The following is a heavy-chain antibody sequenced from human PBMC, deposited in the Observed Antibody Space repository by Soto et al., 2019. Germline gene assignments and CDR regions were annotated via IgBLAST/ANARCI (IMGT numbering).Heavy chain of an antibody. V-gene: IGHV4-30-4*01. J-gene: IGHJ4*02. Sequence: QVQLQESGPGLVMPSQTLSLTCAVSGGSIDDINSYWTWIRQSPGRSPEWIGYIHNTWNTFYSPSLKRRLAISIDRSKSQFSLKLSAVTAADTAFYYCARSTYGEGYPHFFADWGQGTLVTVSS. CDR1: GGSIDDINSY. D-gene: IGHD3-16*02. CDR2: IHNTWNT. CDR3: ARSTYGEGYPHFFAD.